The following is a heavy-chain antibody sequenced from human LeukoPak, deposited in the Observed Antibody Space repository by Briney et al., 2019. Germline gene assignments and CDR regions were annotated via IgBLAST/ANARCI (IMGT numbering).Heavy chain of an antibody. D-gene: IGHD6-13*01. CDR2: ISGSGGST. CDR1: GFTFSSYG. CDR3: ARDKGSSWYYYYYYYMDV. V-gene: IGHV3-23*01. Sequence: GGTLRLPCAASGFTFSSYGMSWVRQAPGKGLEWVSAISGSGGSTYYADSVKGRFTISRDNSKNTLYLQMNSLRAEDTAVYYCARDKGSSWYYYYYYYMDVWGKGTTVTVSS. J-gene: IGHJ6*03.